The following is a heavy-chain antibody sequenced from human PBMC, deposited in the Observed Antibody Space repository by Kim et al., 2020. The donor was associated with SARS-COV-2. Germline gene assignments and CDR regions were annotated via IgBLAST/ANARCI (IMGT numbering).Heavy chain of an antibody. CDR2: IYYSGST. CDR1: GGSISSSSYY. V-gene: IGHV4-39*01. J-gene: IGHJ4*02. D-gene: IGHD3-22*01. CDR3: ARSYYYNGGFYLKFLY. Sequence: SETLSLTCTVSGGSISSSSYYWGWIRQPPGKGLEWIGNIYYSGSTYYNPSLKSRVTISVDTSKNQFSLQLSSLTAADTAVYYCARSYYYNGGFYLKFLYWGQGTLVTVSS.